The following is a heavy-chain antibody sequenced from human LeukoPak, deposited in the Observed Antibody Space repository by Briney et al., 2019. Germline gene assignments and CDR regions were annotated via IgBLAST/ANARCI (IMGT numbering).Heavy chain of an antibody. V-gene: IGHV3-7*01. CDR3: ARDLGLEVHN. D-gene: IGHD3-16*01. CDR1: GFTFTTYW. J-gene: IGHJ3*02. Sequence: GGSLRLSCAASGFTFTTYWMSWVRQAPGKGLEWVANINQGGSEKYYVDSVKGRFTISRDNAKNLLYLKMNSLRAEEKAVCCCARDLGLEVHNWGQGTMVTVSS. CDR2: INQGGSEK.